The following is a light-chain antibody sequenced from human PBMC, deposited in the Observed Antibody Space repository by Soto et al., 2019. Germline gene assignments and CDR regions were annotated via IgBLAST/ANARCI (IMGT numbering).Light chain of an antibody. CDR1: QHISNF. Sequence: DIQMTQSPSSLSASIGDTVTITCRASQHISNFVNWYQQRPGTAPKLLIYAASTLHPGVPSRFSGVGFGTDFTLTISSLRPDDCVTYFCQQSSRTPYTFGQVTRLEI. CDR3: QQSSRTPYT. V-gene: IGKV1-39*01. CDR2: AAS. J-gene: IGKJ2*01.